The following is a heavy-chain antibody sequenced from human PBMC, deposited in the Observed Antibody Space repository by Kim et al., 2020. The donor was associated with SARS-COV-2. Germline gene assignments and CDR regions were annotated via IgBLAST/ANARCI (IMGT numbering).Heavy chain of an antibody. CDR3: ARETITMVRGVIINRYYFDY. J-gene: IGHJ4*02. D-gene: IGHD3-10*01. V-gene: IGHV4-34*01. Sequence: SETLSLTCAVYGGSFSGYYWSWIRQPTGKGLEWIGEINHSGSTNYNPSLKSRVTISVDTSKNQFSLKLSSVTAADTAVYYCARETITMVRGVIINRYYFDYGGQGTLVTVSS. CDR1: GGSFSGYY. CDR2: INHSGST.